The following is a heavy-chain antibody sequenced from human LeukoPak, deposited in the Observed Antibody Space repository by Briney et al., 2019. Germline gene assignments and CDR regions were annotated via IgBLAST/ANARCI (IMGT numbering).Heavy chain of an antibody. CDR2: IFWDDDK. V-gene: IGHV2-5*02. D-gene: IGHD3-22*01. J-gene: IGHJ4*02. Sequence: SGPTLVKPTQTLTLTCTFSGFSLSTGRVGVGWIRQPPGEALEWLAIIFWDDDKRYTSSLKSRLTITKDTSKNQVVLTLTDMDPVDTATYFCAHRLLGYYDASGFSPPCDYWGQGTLVTVSS. CDR1: GFSLSTGRVG. CDR3: AHRLLGYYDASGFSPPCDY.